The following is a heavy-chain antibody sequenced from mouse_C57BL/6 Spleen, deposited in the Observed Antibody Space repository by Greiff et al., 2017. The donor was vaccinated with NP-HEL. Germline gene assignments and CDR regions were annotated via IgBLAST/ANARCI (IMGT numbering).Heavy chain of an antibody. J-gene: IGHJ3*01. V-gene: IGHV5-17*01. CDR1: GFTFSDYG. Sequence: EVKLVESGGGLVKPGGSLKLSCAASGFTFSDYGMHWVRQAPEKGLEWVAYISSGSSTIYYAATVQGRFTISRDNAKNTLFLQMTSLRAEDTDRYYCAHYDYDLCAYWGQGTLVTVSA. D-gene: IGHD2-4*01. CDR2: ISSGSSTI. CDR3: AHYDYDLCAY.